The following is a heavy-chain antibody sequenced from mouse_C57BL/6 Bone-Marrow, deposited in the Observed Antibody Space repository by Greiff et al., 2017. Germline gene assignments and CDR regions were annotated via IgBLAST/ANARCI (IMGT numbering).Heavy chain of an antibody. V-gene: IGHV2-2*01. J-gene: IGHJ4*01. CDR3: ARRGVCDYYYAMDY. CDR1: GFSLTSYG. CDR2: IWRGGST. Sequence: VQLKESGPGLVQPSQSLSITCTVSGFSLTSYGVHWVRQSPGKGLEWLGVIWRGGSTDYNAAFISRLSISKDNSKSQVFFKMNSLRADDTAIYYGARRGVCDYYYAMDYWGQGTSVTVSA. D-gene: IGHD2-4*01.